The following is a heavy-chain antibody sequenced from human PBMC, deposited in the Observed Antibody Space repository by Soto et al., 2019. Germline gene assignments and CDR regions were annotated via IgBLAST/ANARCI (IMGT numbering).Heavy chain of an antibody. CDR2: ISYDGRLT. J-gene: IGHJ4*02. V-gene: IGHV3-30*04. Sequence: GGSLRLSCAASGFTFTTYAMDWVRQAPGKGLEWVAAISYDGRLTYYGDSVKGRFTVSRDNSKSTMYLQMDSLRPEDTALYYCARAPGPVDTTMVAFDYWGQGTLVTVAS. CDR1: GFTFTTYA. CDR3: ARAPGPVDTTMVAFDY. D-gene: IGHD5-18*01.